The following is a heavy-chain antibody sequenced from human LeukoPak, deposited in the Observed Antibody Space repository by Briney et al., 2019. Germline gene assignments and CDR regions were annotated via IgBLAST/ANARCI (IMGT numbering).Heavy chain of an antibody. J-gene: IGHJ5*02. D-gene: IGHD6-13*01. Sequence: SQTLSLTCTVSGGSISSGDYYWSWIRQPPGKGLEWIGYIYHSGSTYYNPSLKSRVTISVDTSKNQFSLKLSSVTAADTAVYYCARVDLYSSSWRASNWFDPWGQGTLVTVSS. CDR3: ARVDLYSSSWRASNWFDP. CDR1: GGSISSGDYY. V-gene: IGHV4-30-4*01. CDR2: IYHSGST.